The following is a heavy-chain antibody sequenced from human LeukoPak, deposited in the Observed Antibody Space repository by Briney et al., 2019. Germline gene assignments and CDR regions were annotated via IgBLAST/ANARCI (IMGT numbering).Heavy chain of an antibody. CDR3: ARAYYYDSSGYEDFDY. J-gene: IGHJ4*02. Sequence: ASVKVSCKASGYTFTSYYKHWVRQAPGQGLEWMGIINPSGGSTSYAQKFQGRVTMTRDTSTSTVYMELSSLRSEDTAVYYCARAYYYDSSGYEDFDYWGQGTLVTVSS. CDR1: GYTFTSYY. V-gene: IGHV1-46*01. D-gene: IGHD3-22*01. CDR2: INPSGGST.